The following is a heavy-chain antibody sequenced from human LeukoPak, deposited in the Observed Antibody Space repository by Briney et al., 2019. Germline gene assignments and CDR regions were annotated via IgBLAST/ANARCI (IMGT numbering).Heavy chain of an antibody. D-gene: IGHD3/OR15-3a*01. Sequence: GGSLRLSCAASGFTFRKYWMAWVRQAPGQGLEWVATIAANGNDKDYEDSLKGRFTISRDNAKNSLSLQIDSLRAEDTALYYCVREDFFQFDSWGQGALVTVSS. CDR1: GFTFRKYW. J-gene: IGHJ4*02. CDR3: VREDFFQFDS. V-gene: IGHV3-7*03. CDR2: IAANGNDK.